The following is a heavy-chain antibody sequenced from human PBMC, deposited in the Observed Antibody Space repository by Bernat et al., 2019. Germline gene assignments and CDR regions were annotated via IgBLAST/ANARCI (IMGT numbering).Heavy chain of an antibody. CDR3: ARDRAYFDWLADY. V-gene: IGHV3-21*01. D-gene: IGHD3-9*01. CDR1: AFTFSSYS. Sequence: EVQLLESGGGLVQPGGSLRLSCAASAFTFSSYSMNWVRQAPGKGLEWVSSISSSSSYIYYADSVKGRFTISRDNAKNSLYLQMNSLRAEDTAVYYCARDRAYFDWLADYWGQGTLVTVSS. J-gene: IGHJ4*02. CDR2: ISSSSSYI.